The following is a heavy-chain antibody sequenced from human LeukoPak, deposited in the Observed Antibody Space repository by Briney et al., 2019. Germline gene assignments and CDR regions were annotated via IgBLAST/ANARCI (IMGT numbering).Heavy chain of an antibody. V-gene: IGHV1-58*01. Sequence: SVKVSCKASGFTFTSSAVQWVRQARGQRLGWIGWIVVGSGNTNYAQKFQERVTITRDMSTSTAYMELSSLRSEDTAVYYCAADPLYSNYRPGNYWGQGTLVTVSS. CDR1: GFTFTSSA. CDR2: IVVGSGNT. D-gene: IGHD4-11*01. J-gene: IGHJ4*02. CDR3: AADPLYSNYRPGNY.